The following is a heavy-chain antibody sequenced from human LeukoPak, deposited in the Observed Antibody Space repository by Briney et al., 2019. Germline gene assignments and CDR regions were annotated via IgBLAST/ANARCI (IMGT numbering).Heavy chain of an antibody. V-gene: IGHV3-7*05. D-gene: IGHD1/OR15-1a*01. CDR1: GFTFSSSW. J-gene: IGHJ4*02. CDR3: ARWNNDWEFDY. Sequence: GGSLRLSCAASGFTFSSSWMTWVRQAPGKGLEWVAHIREDGNEEYYVDSVKGRFTISRDNAKNSLYLQMNSLRAEDTAVFYCARWNNDWEFDYWGQGTLVSVSS. CDR2: IREDGNEE.